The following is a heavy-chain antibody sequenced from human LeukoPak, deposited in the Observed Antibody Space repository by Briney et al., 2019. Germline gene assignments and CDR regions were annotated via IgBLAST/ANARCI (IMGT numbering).Heavy chain of an antibody. V-gene: IGHV3-23*01. CDR2: ISGSGGST. Sequence: GWSLRLSCAASGFTFSSYAMSWVRQAPGKGLEWVSAISGSGGSTYYADSVKGRFTISRDNSKNTLYLQMNSLRAEDTAVYYCAKDFYCSSTSCYLGYPGYWGQGTLVTVSS. D-gene: IGHD2-2*01. J-gene: IGHJ4*02. CDR1: GFTFSSYA. CDR3: AKDFYCSSTSCYLGYPGY.